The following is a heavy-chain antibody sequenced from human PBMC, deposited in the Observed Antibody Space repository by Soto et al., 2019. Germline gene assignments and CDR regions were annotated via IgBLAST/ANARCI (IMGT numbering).Heavy chain of an antibody. J-gene: IGHJ6*02. CDR1: GYPFTSSG. V-gene: IGHV1-18*01. Sequence: ASVKVSCKASGYPFTSSGISWVRQAPGQGLEWMGWISAYTGNTNYAQKLQGRVTMTTDTSTSTAYTELRSLGSVDPAQSYSGRDSRSASCSPYYYYVMDVRGQGTTVAVSS. D-gene: IGHD2-2*01. CDR2: ISAYTGNT. CDR3: GRDSRSASCSPYYYYVMDV.